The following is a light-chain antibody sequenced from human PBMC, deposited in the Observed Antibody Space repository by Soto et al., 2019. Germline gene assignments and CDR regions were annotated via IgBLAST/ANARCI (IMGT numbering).Light chain of an antibody. CDR2: EVT. J-gene: IGLJ1*01. CDR3: SSYTSSGTLYV. CDR1: SSDIGGSKY. V-gene: IGLV2-14*01. Sequence: QSALTQPASLSVSPGQSITISCTGTSSDIGGSKYVSWYQQHPGKAPKLMIYEVTYRPSGVSARFSGSKSGNTASLTVSGLQAEDEADYYCSSYTSSGTLYVFGTGTKLTVL.